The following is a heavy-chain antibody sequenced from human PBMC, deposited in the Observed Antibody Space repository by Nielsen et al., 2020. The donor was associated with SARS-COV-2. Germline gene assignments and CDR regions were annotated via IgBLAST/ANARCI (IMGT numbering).Heavy chain of an antibody. Sequence: ASVKVSCKVSGYTLTELSMHWVRQAPGKGLEWMGGFDPEDGETIYAQKFQGRATMTEDTSTDTAYMGLSSLRSEDTAVYYCATTYYGSARFDYWGQGTLVTVSS. D-gene: IGHD3-10*01. CDR1: GYTLTELS. V-gene: IGHV1-24*01. J-gene: IGHJ4*02. CDR3: ATTYYGSARFDY. CDR2: FDPEDGET.